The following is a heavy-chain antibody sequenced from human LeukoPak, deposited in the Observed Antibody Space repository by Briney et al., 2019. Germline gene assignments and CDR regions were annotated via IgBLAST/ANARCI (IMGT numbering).Heavy chain of an antibody. D-gene: IGHD3-22*01. CDR3: AELPTYYYDSSGYQDY. CDR1: GFTFSSYA. V-gene: IGHV3-23*01. Sequence: GGSLRLSCAASGFTFSSYAMSWVRQAPGKGLEWVSAISGSGGSTYYADSVKGRFTISRDNSKNTLYLQMNSLRAEDTAVYYCAELPTYYYDSSGYQDYWGQGTLVTVSS. J-gene: IGHJ4*02. CDR2: ISGSGGST.